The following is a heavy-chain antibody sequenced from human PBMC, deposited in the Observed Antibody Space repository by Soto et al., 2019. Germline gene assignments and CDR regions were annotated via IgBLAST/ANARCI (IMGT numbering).Heavy chain of an antibody. CDR1: GVSMSDYY. CDR2: LHYSGSA. J-gene: IGHJ4*02. D-gene: IGHD3-16*01. CDR3: ARSGHIFAGVI. Sequence: PSETLSLTCTVSGVSMSDYYGSWIRQSPGKGLEHIGYLHYSGSANYNPSLKSRVTISMDRSKNQFSPKLTSMTAADTAIYYCARSGHIFAGVIWGQGILVTVSS. V-gene: IGHV4-59*01.